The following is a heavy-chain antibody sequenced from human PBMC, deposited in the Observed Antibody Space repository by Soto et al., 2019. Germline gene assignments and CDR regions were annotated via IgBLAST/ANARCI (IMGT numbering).Heavy chain of an antibody. V-gene: IGHV1-69*01. J-gene: IGHJ6*02. D-gene: IGHD3-9*01. Sequence: QVQLVQSGAEVKKPGSSVKVSCKASGGTFSSYAISWVRQAPGQGLEWMGGIIPIFGTANYAQKFQGRVTITADESTSTAYMELSSLRSEDMAVYYCAKGAYDILTGYYDSYYYYYGMDVWGQGTTVTVSS. CDR3: AKGAYDILTGYYDSYYYYYGMDV. CDR2: IIPIFGTA. CDR1: GGTFSSYA.